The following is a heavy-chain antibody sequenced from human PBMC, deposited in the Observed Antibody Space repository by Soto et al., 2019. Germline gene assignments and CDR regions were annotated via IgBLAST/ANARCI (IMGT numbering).Heavy chain of an antibody. CDR1: GGSITSGAYF. CDR3: ARGKRPLAMFFDY. D-gene: IGHD6-25*01. Sequence: QVQLQGSGPGLVKPSQTLSLTCANTGGSITSGAYFWTWIRQLPGKGLEWIGHISYSGNTDYNPSLKSRVTISRDTSKNHFSLTLSAVTAADTAVYYWARGKRPLAMFFDYWGQGTLVTVSS. J-gene: IGHJ4*02. V-gene: IGHV4-31*11. CDR2: ISYSGNT.